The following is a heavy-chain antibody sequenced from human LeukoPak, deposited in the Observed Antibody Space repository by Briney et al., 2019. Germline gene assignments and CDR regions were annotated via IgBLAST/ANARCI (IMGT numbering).Heavy chain of an antibody. CDR1: GFTFSSYS. Sequence: GGSLRLSCAASGFTFSSYSMNWVRQAPGKGLEWISYISPSSSNIHYADSVKGRFTISRDNAKNSLSLQLNSLRDEDTAVYCCARASYSSSGDYWGQGTLVTVSS. CDR3: ARASYSSSGDY. CDR2: ISPSSSNI. J-gene: IGHJ4*02. V-gene: IGHV3-48*02. D-gene: IGHD3-10*01.